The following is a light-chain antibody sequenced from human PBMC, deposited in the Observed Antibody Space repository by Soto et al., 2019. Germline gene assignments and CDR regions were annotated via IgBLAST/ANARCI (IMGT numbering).Light chain of an antibody. Sequence: EIVMTQSPATLSVSPGERATLSCRASQSVSSNLAWYQQKHGQAPRLLIYGASTRATGIPARFSGSGSGTEFTLTISSLQSEDFAVYYCQQYNDWPPEDSFGQGTKLEIK. J-gene: IGKJ2*03. CDR3: QQYNDWPPEDS. CDR1: QSVSSN. V-gene: IGKV3-15*01. CDR2: GAS.